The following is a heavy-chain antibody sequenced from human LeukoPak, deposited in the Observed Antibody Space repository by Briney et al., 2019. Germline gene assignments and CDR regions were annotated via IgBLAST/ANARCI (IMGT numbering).Heavy chain of an antibody. CDR2: ISGSGGST. V-gene: IGHV3-23*01. Sequence: ETLSLTCTVSGGSISSHSWSWVRQAPGKGLEWVSAISGSGGSTYYADSVKGRFTISRDNSKNTLYLQMNSLRAEDTAVYYCAKDMERITMIVVRGYYFDYWGQGTLVTVSS. J-gene: IGHJ4*02. CDR1: GGSISSHS. CDR3: AKDMERITMIVVRGYYFDY. D-gene: IGHD3-22*01.